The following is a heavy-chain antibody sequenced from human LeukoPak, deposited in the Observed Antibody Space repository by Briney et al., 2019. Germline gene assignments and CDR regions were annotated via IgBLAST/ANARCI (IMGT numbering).Heavy chain of an antibody. D-gene: IGHD3-22*01. J-gene: IGHJ4*02. V-gene: IGHV1-46*01. CDR1: GYTFTSYY. CDR3: ARDGYYYDSSGYYLDY. CDR2: INHSGGST. Sequence: ASVKVSCKASGYTFTSYYMHWVRQAPGQGLEWMGIINHSGGSTSYAQKFQGRVTMTRDTSTSTVYMELSSLRSEDTAVYYCARDGYYYDSSGYYLDYWGQGTLVTVSS.